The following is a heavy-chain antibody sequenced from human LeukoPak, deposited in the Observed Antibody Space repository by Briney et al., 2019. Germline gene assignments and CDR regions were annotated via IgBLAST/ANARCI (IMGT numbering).Heavy chain of an antibody. D-gene: IGHD3/OR15-3a*01. CDR3: ARWTSYYYYYGMDV. J-gene: IGHJ6*02. CDR1: GFTFSSYS. V-gene: IGHV3-48*01. CDR2: ISSSSSTI. Sequence: GGSLRLSCAASGFTFSSYSMNWVRQAPGKGLEWVSYISSSSSTIYYADSVKGRFTISRDNAKNSLYLQMNSLRAEDTAVYYCARWTSYYYYYGMDVWGQGTTVTVSS.